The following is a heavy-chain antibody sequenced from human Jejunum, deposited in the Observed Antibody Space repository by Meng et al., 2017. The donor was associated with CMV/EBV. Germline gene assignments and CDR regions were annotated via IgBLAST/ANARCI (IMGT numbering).Heavy chain of an antibody. CDR1: FSSYW. J-gene: IGHJ4*02. D-gene: IGHD7-27*01. CDR3: ARSTPSQTDYWG. Sequence: FSSYWMHWVRQAPGKGLVWVARIDSDESNTSDESKTRYADSVKGRFTISRDNAKNTLYLQMNSLRADDTAVCYCARSTPSQTDYWGWGQGTLVTVSS. CDR2: IDSDESNT. V-gene: IGHV3-74*01.